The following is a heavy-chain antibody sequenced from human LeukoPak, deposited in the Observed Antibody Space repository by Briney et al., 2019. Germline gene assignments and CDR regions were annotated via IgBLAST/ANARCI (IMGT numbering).Heavy chain of an antibody. CDR1: GGSISSGGYS. Sequence: SQTLSLTCAVSGGSISSGGYSWSWIRQPPGKGLEWIGYIYHSGSTYYNPSLKSRVTISVDTSKNQFSLKLSSVTAADTAVYYCSSSGYSSGWFYWFDPWGQGTLVTVSS. CDR3: SSSGYSSGWFYWFDP. D-gene: IGHD6-19*01. J-gene: IGHJ5*02. V-gene: IGHV4-30-2*02. CDR2: IYHSGST.